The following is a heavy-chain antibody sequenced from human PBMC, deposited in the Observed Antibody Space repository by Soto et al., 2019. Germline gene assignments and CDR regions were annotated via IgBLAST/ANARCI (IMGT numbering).Heavy chain of an antibody. CDR1: GFTFSSYA. J-gene: IGHJ4*02. V-gene: IGHV3-23*01. D-gene: IGHD3-22*01. CDR2: ISGSGGST. CDR3: AKDGRPYYYDSSGYYYELDY. Sequence: GGSLRLSCAASGFTFSSYAMSWVRQAPGKGLEWVSAISGSGGSTYYADSVKGRFTISRDNSKNTLYLQMNSLRAEDTAVYYCAKDGRPYYYDSSGYYYELDYWGQGTLVTVS.